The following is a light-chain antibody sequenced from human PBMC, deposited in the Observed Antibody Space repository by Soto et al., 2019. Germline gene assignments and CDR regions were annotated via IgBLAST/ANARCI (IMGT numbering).Light chain of an antibody. CDR3: NSYASSSTLVV. CDR2: DVS. CDR1: SSDVGGYNY. J-gene: IGLJ2*01. V-gene: IGLV2-14*01. Sequence: QSALTQPASVSGSPGQSITISCTGTSSDVGGYNYVPWYQQHPGKAPKLMIYDVSNRPSGVSNRFSGSKSGNTASLTISGLQAEDEADYYCNSYASSSTLVVFGGGTKVTVL.